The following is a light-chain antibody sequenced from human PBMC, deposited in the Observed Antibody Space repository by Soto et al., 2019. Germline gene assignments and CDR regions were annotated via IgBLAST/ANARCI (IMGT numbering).Light chain of an antibody. V-gene: IGKV3-20*01. CDR2: GAS. Sequence: EIVLTQSPGTLSLSPGERYTLSCMASQSVSSNYLAWYQQKPGQAPRLLIYGASSRATGITDRFSGSGSGTDFTLTTSRLEPEDFAVYYCQQYGSSPMTVGQGTRLEIK. J-gene: IGKJ5*01. CDR3: QQYGSSPMT. CDR1: QSVSSNY.